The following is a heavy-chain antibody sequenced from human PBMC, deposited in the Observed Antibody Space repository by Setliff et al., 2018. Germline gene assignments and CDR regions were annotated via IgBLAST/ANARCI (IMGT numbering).Heavy chain of an antibody. J-gene: IGHJ6*03. CDR2: ISAYNGNT. V-gene: IGHV1-18*01. CDR1: GYTFTSYG. D-gene: IGHD4-4*01. Sequence: ASVKVSCKASGYTFTSYGISWVRQAPGQGLEWMGWISAYNGNTNYAQKLQGRVTMTTDTSTSTAYMELRSLRSDDTDVYYCARVPYPHRFPYSNYLGYYYYYYMDVWGKGTTVTVSS. CDR3: ARVPYPHRFPYSNYLGYYYYYYMDV.